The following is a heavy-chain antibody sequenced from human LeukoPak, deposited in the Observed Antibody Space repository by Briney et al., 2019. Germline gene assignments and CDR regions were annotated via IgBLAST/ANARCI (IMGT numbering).Heavy chain of an antibody. D-gene: IGHD3-3*01. CDR2: ISGSGGST. CDR3: AKEFGVTIFGVVIPNFGY. J-gene: IGHJ4*02. Sequence: PGGSLRLSCAASGFTFSSYAMSWVRQAPGKGLEWVSAISGSGGSTYYADSVKGRFTISRDNSKNTLYLQMNSLRAEDTAVYYCAKEFGVTIFGVVIPNFGYWGQGTLVTVSS. CDR1: GFTFSSYA. V-gene: IGHV3-23*01.